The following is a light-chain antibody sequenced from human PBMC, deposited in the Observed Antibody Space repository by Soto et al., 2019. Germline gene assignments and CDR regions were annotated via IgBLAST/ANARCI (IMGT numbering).Light chain of an antibody. CDR2: DAS. J-gene: IGKJ1*01. Sequence: DIQMTQSPSTLSASVGDRVTITCRASQSISDGLAWFQLKPGKAPKLLIYDASSLESGVPSRFSGSGSGTEFTLTTSSLQPDDFATYYCQQYNSYPWTFGQGTKVDIK. V-gene: IGKV1-5*01. CDR3: QQYNSYPWT. CDR1: QSISDG.